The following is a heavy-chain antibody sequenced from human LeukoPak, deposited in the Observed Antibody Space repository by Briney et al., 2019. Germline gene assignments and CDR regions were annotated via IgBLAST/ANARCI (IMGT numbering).Heavy chain of an antibody. Sequence: SVRVSCKASGFTFTSSAMQWVRQARGQRLEWIGWIVVGSGNTNYAQKFQERVTITRDMSTSTAYMELSSLRSEDTAVYYCAAGYCSGGSCPDYWGQGTLVTVSS. CDR1: GFTFTSSA. CDR3: AAGYCSGGSCPDY. D-gene: IGHD2-15*01. V-gene: IGHV1-58*02. J-gene: IGHJ4*02. CDR2: IVVGSGNT.